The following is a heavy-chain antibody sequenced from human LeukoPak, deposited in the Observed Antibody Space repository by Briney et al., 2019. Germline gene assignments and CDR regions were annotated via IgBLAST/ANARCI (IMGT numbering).Heavy chain of an antibody. Sequence: GGSLRLSCAASGFTVSSYYMNWVRQAPGKGLEWVSYISTSDNIIYYADSVKGRFTISRDNAKNSLHLQMNSLRAEDTAVCYCARGARYCTSTSCSSLRAVDIWGQGTMVTVSS. CDR1: GFTVSSYY. V-gene: IGHV3-48*03. CDR3: ARGARYCTSTSCSSLRAVDI. CDR2: ISTSDNII. J-gene: IGHJ3*02. D-gene: IGHD2-2*01.